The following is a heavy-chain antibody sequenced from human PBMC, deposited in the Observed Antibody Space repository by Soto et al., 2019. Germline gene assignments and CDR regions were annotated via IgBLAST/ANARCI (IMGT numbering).Heavy chain of an antibody. J-gene: IGHJ4*02. CDR3: ARDVQHWCEYATGGFDY. CDR1: GYSFVSHG. V-gene: IGHV1-18*04. Sequence: QIQLVQSGPEVKKPGASVRLSCTASGYSFVSHGISWVRQAPGQGLEWMAWIGPYKGGTKYAQRRQGRVTVTTDRYTSSVYMELRTLGPDDTAVYYCARDVQHWCEYATGGFDYWGQGTLVDVPS. CDR2: IGPYKGGT. D-gene: IGHD2-8*02.